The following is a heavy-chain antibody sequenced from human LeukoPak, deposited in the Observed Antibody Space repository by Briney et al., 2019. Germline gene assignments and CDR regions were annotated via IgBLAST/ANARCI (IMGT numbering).Heavy chain of an antibody. CDR1: GYTFSNYG. CDR2: ISGYNGNT. Sequence: ASVKVSCKASGYTFSNYGFSWVRQAPGQGLEWMGWISGYNGNTLYAQKFQGRVTMTTDTSTSTAYMQLRSLRSDDTAVYYCAGSCSGGICYLDHWGQGTLVTVSS. CDR3: AGSCSGGICYLDH. J-gene: IGHJ4*02. D-gene: IGHD2-15*01. V-gene: IGHV1-18*01.